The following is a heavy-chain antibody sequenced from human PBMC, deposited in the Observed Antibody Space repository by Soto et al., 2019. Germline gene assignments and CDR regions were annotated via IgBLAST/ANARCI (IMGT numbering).Heavy chain of an antibody. J-gene: IGHJ4*02. D-gene: IGHD4-4*01. CDR3: AGLGNPHYFDY. V-gene: IGHV1-69*13. CDR2: IIPIFGTA. Sequence: SVKVSCKASVGTFSSYAISWVRQAPGQGLEWMGGIIPIFGTANYAQKFQGRVTITADESTSTAYMELSSLRSEDTAVYYCAGLGNPHYFDYWGQGTLVTVSS. CDR1: VGTFSSYA.